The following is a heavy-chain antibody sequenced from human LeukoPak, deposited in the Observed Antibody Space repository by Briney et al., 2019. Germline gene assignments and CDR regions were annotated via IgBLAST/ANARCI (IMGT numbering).Heavy chain of an antibody. D-gene: IGHD3-22*01. J-gene: IGHJ4*02. CDR3: ARAPNYYDTLLSY. Sequence: GASVKVSCKASGGTFSSYAISWVRQAPGQGLEWMGGIIPIIGTANYAQKFQGRVTITADESTSTAYMELSSLRSEDTAVYYCARAPNYYDTLLSYWGQGTLVTVSS. CDR1: GGTFSSYA. V-gene: IGHV1-69*01. CDR2: IIPIIGTA.